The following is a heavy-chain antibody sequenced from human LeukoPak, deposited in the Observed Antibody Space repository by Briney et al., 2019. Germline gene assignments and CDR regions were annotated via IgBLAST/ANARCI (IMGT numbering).Heavy chain of an antibody. CDR3: AKDMQWELHYVMDY. CDR1: GFTFDDYA. V-gene: IGHV3-9*01. Sequence: PGGSLRLSCAASGFTFDDYAMHWVRQAPGKGLEWVSGISWNSGSIGYAGSVKGRFTISRDNAKNSLYLQMNSLRAEDTALYYCAKDMQWELHYVMDYWGQGTLVTVSS. J-gene: IGHJ4*02. D-gene: IGHD1-26*01. CDR2: ISWNSGSI.